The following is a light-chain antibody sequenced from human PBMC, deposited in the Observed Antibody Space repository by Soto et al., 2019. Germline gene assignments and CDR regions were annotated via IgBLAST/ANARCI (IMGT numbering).Light chain of an antibody. CDR3: QTYNSAPFT. CDR2: EAS. CDR1: PGINNY. J-gene: IGKJ3*01. Sequence: DIQMSQSPSSLSASVGDRVTITCRASPGINNYLAWYQQRPGKVPELLIYEASTLQSGVPSRFSGSGSGTHFTLTINSLQPEDFATYYCQTYNSAPFTFGPGTTVTI. V-gene: IGKV1-27*01.